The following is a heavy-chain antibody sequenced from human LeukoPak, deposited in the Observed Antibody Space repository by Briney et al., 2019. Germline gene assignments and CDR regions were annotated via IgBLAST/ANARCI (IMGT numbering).Heavy chain of an antibody. CDR2: ISYDGSYK. J-gene: IGHJ4*02. CDR3: ARVLRNGTV. D-gene: IGHD2/OR15-2a*01. V-gene: IGHV3-30*03. Sequence: GGSLRLSCAASGFMFSSFGMHWVRQAPGKGLEWVAVISYDGSYKNYADSVKGRFTISRDNSKNTLYLQMNSLRAEDTAVYYCARVLRNGTVWGQGTLVTVSS. CDR1: GFMFSSFG.